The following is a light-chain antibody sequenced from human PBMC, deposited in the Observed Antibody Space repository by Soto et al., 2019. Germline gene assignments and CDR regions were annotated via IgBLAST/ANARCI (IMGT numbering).Light chain of an antibody. CDR3: QQYNSYSYT. J-gene: IGKJ2*01. CDR1: QSISSW. Sequence: DIPMTQSPSTLSSSVGDIVTITGRASQSISSWLAWYQQKPGKAPKILIYDASSLESGVPSRFSGRGSGKEFNLTISSRQPDDFATYYCQQYNSYSYTFGQGTKLEIK. CDR2: DAS. V-gene: IGKV1-5*01.